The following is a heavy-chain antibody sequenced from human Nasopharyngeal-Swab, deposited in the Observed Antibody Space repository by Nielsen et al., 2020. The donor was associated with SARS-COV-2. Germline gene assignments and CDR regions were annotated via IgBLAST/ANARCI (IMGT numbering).Heavy chain of an antibody. V-gene: IGHV4-31*03. CDR3: ARDRTAAPGIWFDP. CDR2: IYYSGST. Sequence: SETLSLTCTVSGGSISSGGYYWSWIRQHPGKGLEWIGYIYYSGSTYYNPSLKSRVTISVDTSKNQFSLKLSSVTAADTAVYYCARDRTAAPGIWFDPWGRGPLVTVSS. J-gene: IGHJ5*02. CDR1: GGSISSGGYY. D-gene: IGHD6-13*01.